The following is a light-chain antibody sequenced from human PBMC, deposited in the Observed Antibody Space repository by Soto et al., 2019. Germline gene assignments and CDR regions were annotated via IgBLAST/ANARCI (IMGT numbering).Light chain of an antibody. J-gene: IGKJ3*01. CDR2: AAS. V-gene: IGKV1-9*01. Sequence: DIQLTQSPSFLSASVGDRVTITCRASQGISSYLAWYQQKPGKAPKLLIYAASTLQSGVPSRFSGSGSGTEFTLTIRSLQPEDFATYYCQQLNSYSIFTFGPGTKVDIK. CDR3: QQLNSYSIFT. CDR1: QGISSY.